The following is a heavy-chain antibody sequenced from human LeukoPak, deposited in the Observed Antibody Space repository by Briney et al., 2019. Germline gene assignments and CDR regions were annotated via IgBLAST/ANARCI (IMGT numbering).Heavy chain of an antibody. CDR1: GFSFSSYW. CDR2: IKQDGSEK. CDR3: ARAGSGSYYYYYYYMDV. J-gene: IGHJ6*03. D-gene: IGHD3-10*01. V-gene: IGHV3-7*01. Sequence: GGSLRLSCAASGFSFSSYWMSWVRQAPGKGLEWVANIKQDGSEKYYVDSVKGRFTISRDNAKNSLYLQMNSLRAEDTAVYYCARAGSGSYYYYYYYMDVWGKGTTVTVSS.